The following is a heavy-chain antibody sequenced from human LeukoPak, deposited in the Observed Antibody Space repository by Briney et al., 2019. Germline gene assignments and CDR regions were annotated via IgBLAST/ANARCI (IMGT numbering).Heavy chain of an antibody. CDR1: GFTFSSYA. Sequence: SGGSLRLSCAASGFTFSSYAMSWVRQAPGKGLEWVSAISGSGGSTYYADSVKGRFTISRDNSKDTLYLQMNSLRAEDTAVYYCAKEAMIWFGLNWFDPWGQGTLVTVSS. V-gene: IGHV3-23*01. CDR2: ISGSGGST. CDR3: AKEAMIWFGLNWFDP. D-gene: IGHD3-10*01. J-gene: IGHJ5*02.